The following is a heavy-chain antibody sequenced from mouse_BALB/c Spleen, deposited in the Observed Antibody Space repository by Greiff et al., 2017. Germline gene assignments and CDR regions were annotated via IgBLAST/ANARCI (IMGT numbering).Heavy chain of an antibody. CDR3: ASPYYYGSSYVDY. V-gene: IGHV2-9*02. CDR1: GFSLTSYG. CDR2: IWAGGST. Sequence: VKLMESGPGLVAPSQSLSITCTVSGFSLTSYGVHWVRQPPGKGLEWLGVIWAGGSTNYNSALMSRLSISKDNSKSQVFLKMNSLQTDDTAMYYCASPYYYGSSYVDYWGQGTSVTVSS. J-gene: IGHJ4*01. D-gene: IGHD1-1*01.